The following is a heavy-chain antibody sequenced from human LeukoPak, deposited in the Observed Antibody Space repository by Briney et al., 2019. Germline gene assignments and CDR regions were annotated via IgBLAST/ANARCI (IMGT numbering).Heavy chain of an antibody. Sequence: SETLSLTCAVYGGSFSGYYWSWIRQPPGKGLEWIGEINHSGSTNYNPSLKSRVTISVDKSKNHFSLSLSSVTAADTAVYYCARDPHSGSFGSNYWGQGTLVTVSS. J-gene: IGHJ4*02. CDR1: GGSFSGYY. CDR2: INHSGST. V-gene: IGHV4-34*01. CDR3: ARDPHSGSFGSNY. D-gene: IGHD1-26*01.